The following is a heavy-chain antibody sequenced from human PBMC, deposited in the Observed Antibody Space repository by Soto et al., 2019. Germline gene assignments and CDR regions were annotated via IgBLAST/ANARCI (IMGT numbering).Heavy chain of an antibody. CDR2: ISGSGGST. CDR3: AKIPHPYYYYYMDV. J-gene: IGHJ6*03. V-gene: IGHV3-23*01. CDR1: GFTFSSYA. Sequence: PGGSLRLSCAASGFTFSSYAMSWVRQAPGKGLEWVSAISGSGGSTYYADSVKGRFTISRDNSKNTLYLQMNSLRAEDTAVYYCAKIPHPYYYYYMDVWGKGTTVTVSS.